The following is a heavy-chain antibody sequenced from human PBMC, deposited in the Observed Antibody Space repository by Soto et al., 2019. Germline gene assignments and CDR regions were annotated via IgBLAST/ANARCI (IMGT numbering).Heavy chain of an antibody. CDR3: ARNELYRSVFPYYYYGMDV. V-gene: IGHV4-39*01. Sequence: ALEILSLTCTVSGGSISSSSYYRGWNRQPPGKGLEWIGSIYYSGSTYYNPSLKSRVTISVDTSKNQFSLKLSSVTAADTAVYYCARNELYRSVFPYYYYGMDVWGQGTTVTVSS. J-gene: IGHJ6*02. CDR1: GGSISSSSYY. CDR2: IYYSGST. D-gene: IGHD2-21*01.